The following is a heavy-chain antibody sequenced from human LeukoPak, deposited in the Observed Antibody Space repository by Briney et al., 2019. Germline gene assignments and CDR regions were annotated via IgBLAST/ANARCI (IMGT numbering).Heavy chain of an antibody. CDR1: GFTFSSYT. D-gene: IGHD3-16*01. V-gene: IGHV3-48*02. J-gene: IGHJ4*02. Sequence: PGGSLRLSCAASGFTFSSYTMNWVRQAPGKGLEWISYITTTTSTIYYADSVKGRFTISRDNAKNSPYLQMNSLRDEDTAVYYCARDLNWGFDYWGQGTLVTVSS. CDR3: ARDLNWGFDY. CDR2: ITTTTSTI.